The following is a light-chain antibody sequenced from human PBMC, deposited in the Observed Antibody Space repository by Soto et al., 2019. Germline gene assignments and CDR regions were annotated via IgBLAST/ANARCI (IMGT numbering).Light chain of an antibody. CDR3: QQYENLPT. V-gene: IGKV1-33*01. CDR1: QNINNY. Sequence: DLQMTHSPSSLSASVGERVTITCQASQNINNYLNWYQQKPGRAPKLLIYDASNLEAGVPSRFRGSGSGTDFTFTISRLQPEDIATYYCQQYENLPTFGQGTRLEI. J-gene: IGKJ5*01. CDR2: DAS.